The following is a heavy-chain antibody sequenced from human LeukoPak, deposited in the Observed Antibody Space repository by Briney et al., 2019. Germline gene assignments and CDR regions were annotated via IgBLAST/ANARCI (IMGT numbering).Heavy chain of an antibody. CDR3: ARGLVHDTSGYYSDY. Sequence: GSLRLSCIASGFTFSNYWMHWVRQAPGKGQVWVSRINSDDSRTTYADSVKGRFTISRDNAKNTLYLQMNSLRAEDTAVYYCARGLVHDTSGYYSDYWGQGTLVTVSS. V-gene: IGHV3-74*01. CDR1: GFTFSNYW. J-gene: IGHJ4*02. CDR2: INSDDSRT. D-gene: IGHD3-22*01.